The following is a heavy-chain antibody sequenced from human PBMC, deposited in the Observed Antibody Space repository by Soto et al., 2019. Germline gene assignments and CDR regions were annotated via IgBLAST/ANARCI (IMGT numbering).Heavy chain of an antibody. V-gene: IGHV4-59*01. J-gene: IGHJ3*02. CDR1: GGSISSYY. Sequence: QVQLQESGPGLVKPSETLSLTCTVSGGSISSYYWSWIRQPPGKGLEWIGYICYSGSTNYNPSLKSRVTISVDTSKNQFSLKLSSVTAADTAVYYCARALILTGYYIHDAFDIWGQGTMVTVSS. CDR3: ARALILTGYYIHDAFDI. D-gene: IGHD3-9*01. CDR2: ICYSGST.